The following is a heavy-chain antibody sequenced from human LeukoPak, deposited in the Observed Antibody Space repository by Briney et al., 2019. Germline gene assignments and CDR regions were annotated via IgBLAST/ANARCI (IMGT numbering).Heavy chain of an antibody. CDR1: RFTVSDNY. CDR2: IYYGNSGST. CDR3: ARELEFSRYWYFDL. D-gene: IGHD3-3*02. Sequence: GGSLRLSCAASRFTVSDNYMNWVRQAPGKGLEWVSVIYYGNSGSTYYADSVKGRFTISRDSSKNTLYLHMNSLRAEDMAVYYCARELEFSRYWYFDLWGRGTLVSVSS. J-gene: IGHJ2*01. V-gene: IGHV3-53*01.